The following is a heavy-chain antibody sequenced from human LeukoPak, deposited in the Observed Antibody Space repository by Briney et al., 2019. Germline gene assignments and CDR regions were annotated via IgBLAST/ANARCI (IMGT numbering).Heavy chain of an antibody. D-gene: IGHD2-2*01. CDR3: AKDFVVVPARYFDC. CDR2: IRGSGGST. V-gene: IGHV3-23*01. CDR1: GFTFSAYA. Sequence: GGSLRLSCAASGFTFSAYAMNWVRQAPGKGLEWVSVIRGSGGSTYYADSVKGRFTISRDNSKNTLYLQMNSLRAEDTAVYYCAKDFVVVPARYFDCWGQGTLVTVSS. J-gene: IGHJ4*02.